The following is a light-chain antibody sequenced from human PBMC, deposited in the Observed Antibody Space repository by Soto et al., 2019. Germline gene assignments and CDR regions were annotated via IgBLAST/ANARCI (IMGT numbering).Light chain of an antibody. J-gene: IGKJ2*01. V-gene: IGKV3-20*01. Sequence: EIVLTQSPGTQSLSPGERATLSCRASQSVSSSYLAWYQQKPGQAPRLLIYGASSRATGIPDRFSGSGSGTDFILTISRLEPEDLAVYYCQQYGSSPPYTFGQGTKLEIK. CDR2: GAS. CDR1: QSVSSSY. CDR3: QQYGSSPPYT.